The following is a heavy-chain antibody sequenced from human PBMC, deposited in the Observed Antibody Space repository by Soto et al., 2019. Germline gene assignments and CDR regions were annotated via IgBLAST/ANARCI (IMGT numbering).Heavy chain of an antibody. Sequence: PGGSLRLSCAASGFTFSSYAMSWVRQAPGKGLEWVSAISGSGGSTYYADSVKGRFTISRDNSKNTLYLQMNSLRAEDTAVYYCAKAPHPSIAAAGTRFDPWGQGTLVTVS. CDR1: GFTFSSYA. V-gene: IGHV3-23*01. CDR3: AKAPHPSIAAAGTRFDP. CDR2: ISGSGGST. J-gene: IGHJ5*02. D-gene: IGHD6-13*01.